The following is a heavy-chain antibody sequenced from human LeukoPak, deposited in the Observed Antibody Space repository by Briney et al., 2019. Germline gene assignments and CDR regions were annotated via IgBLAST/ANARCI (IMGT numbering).Heavy chain of an antibody. Sequence: GGSLRLSCAASGFTFSSYAMHWVRQAPGKGLEWVSGISWNSGSIGYADSVKGRFTISRDNAKNSLYLQMNSLRAEDTALYYCAKGSLGGYSYGYFDYWGQGTLVTVSS. CDR1: GFTFSSYA. V-gene: IGHV3-9*01. CDR3: AKGSLGGYSYGYFDY. J-gene: IGHJ4*02. D-gene: IGHD5-18*01. CDR2: ISWNSGSI.